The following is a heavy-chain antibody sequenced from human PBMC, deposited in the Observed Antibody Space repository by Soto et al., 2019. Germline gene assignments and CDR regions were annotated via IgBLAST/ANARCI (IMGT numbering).Heavy chain of an antibody. D-gene: IGHD2-2*01. J-gene: IGHJ5*02. CDR2: IYYSGST. V-gene: IGHV4-39*02. Sequence: QLQLQEWGPGLVKPSETLSLTCTVSGGPISSSSYYWGWIRQPPGKGLEWIGSIYYSGSTYYNPSLKSRVTISVDTSKNQCPLKVSSVTAADTAVYYCAREGRYCSSTSCSRKGWFDPWGQGTLVAVSS. CDR1: GGPISSSSYY. CDR3: AREGRYCSSTSCSRKGWFDP.